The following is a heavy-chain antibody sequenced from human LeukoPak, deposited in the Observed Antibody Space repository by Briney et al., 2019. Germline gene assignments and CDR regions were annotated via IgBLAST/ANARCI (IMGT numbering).Heavy chain of an antibody. V-gene: IGHV3-30*18. Sequence: GGSLRLSCAASGFTFSSYGMHWVRQAPGKGLEWVAVISYDGSNKYYADSVKGRFTISRDNSKNTLYLQMNSLRAEDTAVYYCAKLPYYYDSSGQRGVDYWGQGTLVTVSS. J-gene: IGHJ4*02. CDR2: ISYDGSNK. CDR1: GFTFSSYG. D-gene: IGHD3-22*01. CDR3: AKLPYYYDSSGQRGVDY.